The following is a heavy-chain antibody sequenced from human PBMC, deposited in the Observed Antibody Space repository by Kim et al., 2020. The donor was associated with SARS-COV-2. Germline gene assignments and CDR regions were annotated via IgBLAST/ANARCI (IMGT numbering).Heavy chain of an antibody. CDR1: GVSISDYY. CDR2: ASYIGTA. V-gene: IGHV4-59*13. J-gene: IGHJ4*02. CDR3: SASRGLELLDH. Sequence: SETLSLTCTVSGVSISDYYWNWIRQPPGKGLEWIGYASYIGTANYNPSLKSRVIMSVYTSKNQISLTLTSATAADTAVHYCSASRGLELLDHWGQGALV. D-gene: IGHD1-7*01.